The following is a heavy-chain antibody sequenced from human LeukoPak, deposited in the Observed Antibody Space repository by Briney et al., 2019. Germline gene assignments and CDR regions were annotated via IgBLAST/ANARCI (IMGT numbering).Heavy chain of an antibody. V-gene: IGHV3-23*01. D-gene: IGHD5-12*01. CDR2: ISGGGGSI. CDR3: AKGSGYDPLDY. Sequence: GRSLRLSCAASGFTFSSYAMSWVRQAPGKGLEWASRISGGGGSIYYADSVKGRFTISRDKSKNTLYLQMNSLRAEDTAVYYCAKGSGYDPLDYWGQGTLVTVSS. J-gene: IGHJ4*02. CDR1: GFTFSSYA.